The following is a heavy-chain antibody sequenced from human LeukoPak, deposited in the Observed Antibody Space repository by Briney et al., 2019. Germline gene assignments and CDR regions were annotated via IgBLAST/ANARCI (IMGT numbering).Heavy chain of an antibody. D-gene: IGHD6-19*01. CDR3: AKGSGDSSAWFQLFDY. V-gene: IGHV3-30*02. J-gene: IGHJ4*02. Sequence: PGGSLRLSCAASGFTFSSYGMHWVRQAPGKGLEWVAFIRYDGSNKYYADSVKGRFTISRDNSKNTLYLQMNSLRAEDTAVYYCAKGSGDSSAWFQLFDYWGQGTLVTVSS. CDR2: IRYDGSNK. CDR1: GFTFSSYG.